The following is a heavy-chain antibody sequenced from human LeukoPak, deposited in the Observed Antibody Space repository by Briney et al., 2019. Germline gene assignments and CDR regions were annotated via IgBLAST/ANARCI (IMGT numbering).Heavy chain of an antibody. V-gene: IGHV4-34*01. J-gene: IGHJ5*02. D-gene: IGHD6-13*01. Sequence: SETLSLTCAVYGGSFSGYYWSWIRQPPGKGLEWIGEINHSGSTNYNPSLKSRVTISVDTSNNQFSLKLSSVTAADTAVYYCARVGIAAAGPGFGPWGQGTLVTVSS. CDR2: INHSGST. CDR3: ARVGIAAAGPGFGP. CDR1: GGSFSGYY.